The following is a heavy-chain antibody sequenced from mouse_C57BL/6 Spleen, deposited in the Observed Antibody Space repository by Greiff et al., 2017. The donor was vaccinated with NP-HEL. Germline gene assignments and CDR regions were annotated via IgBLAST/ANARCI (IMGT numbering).Heavy chain of an antibody. CDR3: ARCYDYDSAMDY. Sequence: EVQGVESGGGLVKPGGSLKLSCAASGFTFSSYAMSWVRQTPEKRLEWVATISDGGSYTYYPDNVKGRFTISRDNAKNNLYLQMSHLKSEDTAMYYCARCYDYDSAMDYWGQGTSVTVSS. CDR2: ISDGGSYT. J-gene: IGHJ4*01. CDR1: GFTFSSYA. V-gene: IGHV5-4*01. D-gene: IGHD2-4*01.